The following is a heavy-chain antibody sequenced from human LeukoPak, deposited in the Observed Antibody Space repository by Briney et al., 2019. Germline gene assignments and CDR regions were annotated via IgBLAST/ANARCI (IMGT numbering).Heavy chain of an antibody. CDR1: GFTFSSYG. Sequence: GGSLRLSCAASGFTFSSYGMSWVRQAPGKGLEWVSAISGSGGSTYYADSVKGRFTISRDNSKNTLYLQMKSLRAEDTAVYYCARDSRPFYYYYYMDVWGKGTTVTVSS. J-gene: IGHJ6*03. CDR2: ISGSGGST. CDR3: ARDSRPFYYYYYMDV. V-gene: IGHV3-23*01. D-gene: IGHD6-6*01.